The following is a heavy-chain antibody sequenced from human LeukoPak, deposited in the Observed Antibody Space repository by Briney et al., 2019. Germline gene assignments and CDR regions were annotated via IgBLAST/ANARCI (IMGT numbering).Heavy chain of an antibody. V-gene: IGHV3-74*01. CDR3: VRDLWNFYDSSSSADY. Sequence: GGSLRLSCAASGFTFSSYWMHWVRQASGKGLVWVSRINSDGSITSYADSVKGRFTISRDNAKNTLYLQMNSLRAEDTAVYYCVRDLWNFYDSSSSADYWGQGTLVTVSS. D-gene: IGHD3-22*01. CDR2: INSDGSIT. CDR1: GFTFSSYW. J-gene: IGHJ4*02.